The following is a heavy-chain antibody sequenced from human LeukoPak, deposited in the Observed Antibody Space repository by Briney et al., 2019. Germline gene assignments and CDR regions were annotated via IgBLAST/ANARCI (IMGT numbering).Heavy chain of an antibody. Sequence: ASVKVSCKASGGTFSSYAISWVRQAPGQGLEWMGGIIPIFGTANYAQKFQGRVTMTTDTSTSTAYMELRSLRSDDTAVYYCARGQQQLVPDAFDIWGQGTMVTVSS. CDR1: GGTFSSYA. CDR2: IIPIFGTA. D-gene: IGHD6-13*01. CDR3: ARGQQQLVPDAFDI. V-gene: IGHV1-69*05. J-gene: IGHJ3*02.